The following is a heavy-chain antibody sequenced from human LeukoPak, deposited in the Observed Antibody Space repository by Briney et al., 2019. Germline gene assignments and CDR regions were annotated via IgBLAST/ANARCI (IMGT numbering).Heavy chain of an antibody. J-gene: IGHJ4*02. Sequence: SGRSLRLSCAASGFTFSGYAIHWVRQAPGKGLEWVALISYDGGSNKYYADSVKGRFTISRDNSKNTLCLQMNSLRAEDTAVYYCAREERGHLVGYWGQGTLVTVSS. CDR2: ISYDGGSNK. V-gene: IGHV3-30-3*01. CDR1: GFTFSGYA. D-gene: IGHD6-6*01. CDR3: AREERGHLVGY.